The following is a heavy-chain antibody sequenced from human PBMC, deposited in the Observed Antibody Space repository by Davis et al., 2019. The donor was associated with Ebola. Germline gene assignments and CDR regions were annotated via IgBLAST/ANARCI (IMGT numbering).Heavy chain of an antibody. CDR2: ISGSGGST. CDR3: ARDSGSMPGAFDL. Sequence: GESLKISCAASGFTFSSYAMSWVRQAPGKGLEWVSAISGSGGSTYYADSVKGRFTISRDNSKNILYLQMNSLRPEDTAVYYCARDSGSMPGAFDLWGQGTMVTVSS. CDR1: GFTFSSYA. V-gene: IGHV3-23*01. D-gene: IGHD3-10*01. J-gene: IGHJ3*01.